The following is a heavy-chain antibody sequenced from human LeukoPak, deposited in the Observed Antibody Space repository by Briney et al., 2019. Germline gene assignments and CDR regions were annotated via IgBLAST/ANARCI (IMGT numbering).Heavy chain of an antibody. CDR3: AKEGGSSWYYFDY. CDR1: GFTFSSYA. V-gene: IGHV3-23*01. J-gene: IGHJ4*02. Sequence: TGGSLRLSCAASGFTFSSYAMSWVRQAPRKGLEWVSAISGSGGSTYYADSVKGRFTISRDNSRNTLYLQMNSLRAEDTAVYYCAKEGGSSWYYFDYWGQGILVTVSS. D-gene: IGHD6-13*01. CDR2: ISGSGGST.